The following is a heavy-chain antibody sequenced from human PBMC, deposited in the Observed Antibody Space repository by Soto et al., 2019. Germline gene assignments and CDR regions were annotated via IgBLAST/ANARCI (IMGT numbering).Heavy chain of an antibody. CDR1: GYTFTSYY. CDR2: INPSGGST. Sequence: ASVKVSCKASGYTFTSYYMHWVRQAPGQGLEWMGIINPSGGSTSYAQKFQGRVTMTRDTSTSTVYMELSSLRSEDTAVYYCARPAVAGTFWFDPWGQGTLVNVS. J-gene: IGHJ5*02. V-gene: IGHV1-46*01. CDR3: ARPAVAGTFWFDP. D-gene: IGHD6-19*01.